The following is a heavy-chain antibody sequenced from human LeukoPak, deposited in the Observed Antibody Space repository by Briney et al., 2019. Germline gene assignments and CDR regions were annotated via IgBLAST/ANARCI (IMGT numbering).Heavy chain of an antibody. J-gene: IGHJ4*02. Sequence: SGPTLVNPTQTLTLTCSLSGSSLSTRGLGVGWIRQPPGEAPEWLALLYWDDNYLYSPSLRRRLTITKDTSKNQVVFTMTNMDPVDTATYYCAHYGDYRFMYYFDYWGQGTLVTVSS. V-gene: IGHV2-5*02. CDR1: GSSLSTRGLG. D-gene: IGHD4-17*01. CDR3: AHYGDYRFMYYFDY. CDR2: LYWDDNY.